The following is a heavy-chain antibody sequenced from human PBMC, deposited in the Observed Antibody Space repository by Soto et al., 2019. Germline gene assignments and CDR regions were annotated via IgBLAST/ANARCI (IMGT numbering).Heavy chain of an antibody. CDR1: GGTFSTSS. CDR2: ILPIFGTA. J-gene: IGHJ3*02. Sequence: QVQLVQSGAEVKKPGSSVKVSCKVSGGTFSTSSINWVRQAPGQGPEWMGNILPIFGTADYAQKFQGRVTFTADESTNTSCIEVRSLLSEDTAVYYCARGHEYGGKSDSFDIWGQGTGVTVSS. V-gene: IGHV1-69*15. CDR3: ARGHEYGGKSDSFDI. D-gene: IGHD4-17*01.